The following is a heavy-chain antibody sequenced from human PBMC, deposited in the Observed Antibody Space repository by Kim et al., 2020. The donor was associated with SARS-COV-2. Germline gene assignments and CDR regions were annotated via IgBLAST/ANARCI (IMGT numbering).Heavy chain of an antibody. Sequence: NYAQKFPGRVTMTRETSISTAYMELSRLRSDDTAVYYCACGKSNDDLFGYWGQGTLVTVSP. V-gene: IGHV1-2*02. J-gene: IGHJ4*02. D-gene: IGHD3-16*01. CDR3: ACGKSNDDLFGY.